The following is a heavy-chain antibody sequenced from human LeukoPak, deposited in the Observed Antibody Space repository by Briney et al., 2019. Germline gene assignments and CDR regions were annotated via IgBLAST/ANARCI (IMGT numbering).Heavy chain of an antibody. D-gene: IGHD3-22*01. J-gene: IGHJ4*02. CDR1: GFTFTSSA. Sequence: SVKVSCKASGFTFTSSAVQWVRQARGQRLEWIGWIVVGSGNTNYAQKFQERVTITRDMSTSTAYMELSSLRSEDTAVYYCARVGYYDSSGYYHFDYWGQGTLVTVSS. CDR3: ARVGYYDSSGYYHFDY. V-gene: IGHV1-58*01. CDR2: IVVGSGNT.